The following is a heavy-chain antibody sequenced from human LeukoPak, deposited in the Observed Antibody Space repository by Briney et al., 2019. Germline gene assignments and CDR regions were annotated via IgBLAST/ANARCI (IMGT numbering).Heavy chain of an antibody. CDR2: IKEDGREK. D-gene: IGHD4-11*01. V-gene: IGHV3-7*03. J-gene: IGHJ4*02. CDR1: GFTFSSSW. CDR3: ARRLDYDNYDY. Sequence: GGSLRLSCATSGFTFSSSWMSWVRQAPGKGLECVANIKEDGREKYYVNSVKGRFIISRDNAKNLLYLQMDSLRADDTAVYYCARRLDYDNYDYWGQGTLVTVSS.